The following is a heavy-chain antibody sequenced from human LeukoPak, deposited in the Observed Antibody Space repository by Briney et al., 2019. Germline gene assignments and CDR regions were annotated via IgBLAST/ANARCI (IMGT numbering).Heavy chain of an antibody. V-gene: IGHV1-46*01. CDR2: ISPSGGST. CDR3: ATTIVEYSSSSYRVWFDP. D-gene: IGHD6-6*01. Sequence: ASVKVSCKASGYTFTSYYIHWVRQAPGQGLEWMGIISPSGGSTSYAQKFQGRVTMTRDMSTSTVYMELSSLRSEDTAVYYCATTIVEYSSSSYRVWFDPWGQGTLVTVSS. J-gene: IGHJ5*02. CDR1: GYTFTSYY.